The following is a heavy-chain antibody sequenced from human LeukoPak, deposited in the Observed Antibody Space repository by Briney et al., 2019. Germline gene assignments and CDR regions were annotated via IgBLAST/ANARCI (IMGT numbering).Heavy chain of an antibody. D-gene: IGHD6-19*01. CDR1: GFTFSSYS. CDR2: ISSSSSTI. Sequence: GGSRRLSCAASGFTFSSYSMNWVRQAPGKGLEWVSYISSSSSTIYYADSVKGRFTISRDNAKNSLYLQMNSLRAEDTAVYYCAREDSSGWYYFDYWGQGTLVTVSS. CDR3: AREDSSGWYYFDY. V-gene: IGHV3-48*04. J-gene: IGHJ4*02.